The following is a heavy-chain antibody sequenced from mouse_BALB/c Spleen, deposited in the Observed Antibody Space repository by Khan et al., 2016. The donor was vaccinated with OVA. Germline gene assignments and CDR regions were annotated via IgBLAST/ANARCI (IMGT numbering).Heavy chain of an antibody. CDR1: GFSLSNYG. CDR2: IRTGGIT. J-gene: IGHJ3*01. Sequence: QVQLKESGPGLVAPSQSLSITCTVSGFSLSNYGVHWVRQPPGKGLEWLGVIRTGGITNYNSALMSRLSISKDNSKSQVFLKMNRLQTDDTAIYYCARSYDYDVGGFAYWGQGTPVTVSA. V-gene: IGHV2-9*02. CDR3: ARSYDYDVGGFAY. D-gene: IGHD2-4*01.